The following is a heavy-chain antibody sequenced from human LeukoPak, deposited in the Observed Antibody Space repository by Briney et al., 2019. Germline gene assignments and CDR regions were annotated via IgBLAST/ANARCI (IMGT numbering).Heavy chain of an antibody. V-gene: IGHV1-69*04. J-gene: IGHJ4*02. CDR3: ARATDYYDSSGYIN. CDR2: FIPILGIA. Sequence: SVKVSCKASGGTFSSYAISWVRQAPGQGLEWMGRFIPILGIANYAQKFQGRVTITADKSTSTAYMELSSLRSEDTAVYYCARATDYYDSSGYINWGQGTLVTVSS. CDR1: GGTFSSYA. D-gene: IGHD3-22*01.